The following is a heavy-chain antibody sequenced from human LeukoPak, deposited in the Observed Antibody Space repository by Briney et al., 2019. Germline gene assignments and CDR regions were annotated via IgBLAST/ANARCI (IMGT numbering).Heavy chain of an antibody. CDR1: GFTFNSYW. D-gene: IGHD6-13*01. CDR3: ARGDIAAGAFVDY. J-gene: IGHJ4*02. V-gene: IGHV3-74*01. Sequence: GGSLRLSCEASGFTFNSYWMHWARQAPGKGLVWVSSITSDGSSTSYADSVKGQFTISRDNAKNTLYRQMNSLRAEDTAVYYCARGDIAAGAFVDYWGQGTLVTVSS. CDR2: ITSDGSST.